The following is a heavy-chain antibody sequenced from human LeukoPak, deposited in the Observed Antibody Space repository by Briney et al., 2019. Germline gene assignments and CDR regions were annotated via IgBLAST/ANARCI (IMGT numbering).Heavy chain of an antibody. J-gene: IGHJ4*02. CDR1: GFTFGDYA. Sequence: TGGSLRLSCTASGFTFGDYAMSWVRQAPGKGLEWVGFIRSKAYGGTTEYAASVKGRFTISRDDSKSIAHLQMNSLKIEDTAVYYCTAPIGWGTSGHIGGYWGQGTLVTVSS. CDR2: IRSKAYGGTT. CDR3: TAPIGWGTSGHIGGY. V-gene: IGHV3-49*04. D-gene: IGHD2-8*01.